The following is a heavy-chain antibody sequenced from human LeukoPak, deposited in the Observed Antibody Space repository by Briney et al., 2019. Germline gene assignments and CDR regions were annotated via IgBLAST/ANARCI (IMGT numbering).Heavy chain of an antibody. D-gene: IGHD5-12*01. J-gene: IGHJ4*02. CDR1: GFAFSNNA. Sequence: PGRSLRLSCAASGFAFSNNAMRWVRQAPGKGLEWVAVISYDGSVKNYGESVKGRFTISRDNSKSTLYLEMNTLGAEDTAVYYCAKDRTEKWIHDFDYWGQGILVTVSP. V-gene: IGHV3-30*18. CDR2: ISYDGSVK. CDR3: AKDRTEKWIHDFDY.